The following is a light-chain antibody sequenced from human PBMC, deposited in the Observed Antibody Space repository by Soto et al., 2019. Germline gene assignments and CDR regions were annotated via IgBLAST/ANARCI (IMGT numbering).Light chain of an antibody. Sequence: DIVMTQSPDSLAVSLGERATINCKSSQSVLYSSNNKNYLAWYQQKVGQPPKLLIYWASTRESGVPDRFSGSGSGADFTLTISGLQAEDVAVYYCQQYYATPRTFGQGTKVEIK. CDR1: QSVLYSSNNKNY. CDR3: QQYYATPRT. CDR2: WAS. V-gene: IGKV4-1*01. J-gene: IGKJ1*01.